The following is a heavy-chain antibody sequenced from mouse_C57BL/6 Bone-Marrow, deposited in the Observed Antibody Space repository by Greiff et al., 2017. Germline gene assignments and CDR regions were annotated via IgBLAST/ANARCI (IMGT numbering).Heavy chain of an antibody. CDR2: IDPANGNT. CDR1: GFNIKNTY. V-gene: IGHV14-3*01. Sequence: EVQLQQSVAELVRPGASVKLSCTASGFNIKNTYMHWVKQRPEQGLEWIGRIDPANGNTKYAPKFQGKATITADTSSNTAYLQLSSLTSEDTASYYGARSDGYLFYAMDYWGQGTSVTVSS. CDR3: ARSDGYLFYAMDY. D-gene: IGHD2-3*01. J-gene: IGHJ4*01.